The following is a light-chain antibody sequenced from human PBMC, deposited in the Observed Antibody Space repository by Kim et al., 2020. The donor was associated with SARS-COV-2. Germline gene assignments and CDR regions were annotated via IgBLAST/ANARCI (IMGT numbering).Light chain of an antibody. J-gene: IGLJ3*02. CDR3: QSYDSSLSGSV. V-gene: IGLV1-40*01. CDR2: GNS. Sequence: GQRVTISCSGSSSNIGITAVNWYQQLPGTAPKLLIYGNSNRPSGVPDRFSGSKSGTSASLAITGLQAEDEADYYCQSYDSSLSGSVFGGGTQLTVL. CDR1: SSNIGITA.